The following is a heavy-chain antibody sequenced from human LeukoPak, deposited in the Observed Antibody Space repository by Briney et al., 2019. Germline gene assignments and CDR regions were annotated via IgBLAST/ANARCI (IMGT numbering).Heavy chain of an antibody. V-gene: IGHV1-46*01. CDR3: ARDSIDYYDSSGYRN. CDR2: INPSGGST. Sequence: ASVKVSCKASGYTFTGYYMHWVRQAPGQGLEWMGIINPSGGSTTYAQKFQGRVTMTRDMSTSTVYMELSSLRSEDTAVYYCARDSIDYYDSSGYRNWGQGTLVTVSS. D-gene: IGHD3-22*01. J-gene: IGHJ4*02. CDR1: GYTFTGYY.